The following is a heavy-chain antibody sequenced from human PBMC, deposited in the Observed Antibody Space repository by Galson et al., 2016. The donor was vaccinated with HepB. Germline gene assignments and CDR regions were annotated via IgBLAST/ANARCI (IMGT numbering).Heavy chain of an antibody. CDR1: GFSLAEYA. CDR2: ISWNGRTL. Sequence: SLRLSCAASGFSLAEYAIHWVRQVPGKGLEWVSGISWNGRTLGYADSVKGRFTISKDHAKNSLYLQMNSLRPEDTALYYCAKDKTSGYSSGWYYFGYWGQGTLVTVSS. CDR3: AKDKTSGYSSGWYYFGY. J-gene: IGHJ4*02. D-gene: IGHD6-19*01. V-gene: IGHV3-9*01.